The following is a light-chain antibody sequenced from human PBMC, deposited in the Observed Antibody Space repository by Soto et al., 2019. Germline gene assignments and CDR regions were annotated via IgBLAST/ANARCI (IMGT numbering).Light chain of an antibody. V-gene: IGKV3-15*01. CDR2: GAS. CDR3: QQYNNWPKT. Sequence: EIVMTQSPATLSVSPGERATLSCRASQSVSNSVAWYQQKPGQAPRLLIYGASTRATGIPARFSGSGSGTEFTLTISSLQSEDFAVYYCQQYNNWPKTFGQGTKVDIK. CDR1: QSVSNS. J-gene: IGKJ1*01.